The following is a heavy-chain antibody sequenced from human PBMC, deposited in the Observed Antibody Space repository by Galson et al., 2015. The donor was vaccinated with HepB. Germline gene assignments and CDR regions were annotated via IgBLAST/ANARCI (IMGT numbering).Heavy chain of an antibody. D-gene: IGHD6-19*01. CDR3: ARVSAWSHFDF. V-gene: IGHV1-8*01. CDR1: GYILTSYD. J-gene: IGHJ4*02. Sequence: SVKVSCKASGYILTSYDINWVRQATGQGLEWMGWTNPNSGNAGYAQKFQGRVTMTRDISTSTAYMELSSLRFDDTAVYYCARVSAWSHFDFWGQVTLVTVPP. CDR2: TNPNSGNA.